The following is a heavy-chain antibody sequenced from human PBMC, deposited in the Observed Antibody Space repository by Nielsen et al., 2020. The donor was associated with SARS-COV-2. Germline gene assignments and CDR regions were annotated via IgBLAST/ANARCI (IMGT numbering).Heavy chain of an antibody. Sequence: SETLSLTCTVSGGSISSGGFYWTWIRQHPGKGLEWIGYIYYSGSTYYNPSLKSRVTISVDTSKNQFSLKLSSVTAADTAVYYCARVSIVVVPAAMVGWFDPWGQGTLVTVSS. CDR3: ARVSIVVVPAAMVGWFDP. V-gene: IGHV4-31*03. CDR1: GGSISSGGFY. J-gene: IGHJ5*02. D-gene: IGHD2-2*01. CDR2: IYYSGST.